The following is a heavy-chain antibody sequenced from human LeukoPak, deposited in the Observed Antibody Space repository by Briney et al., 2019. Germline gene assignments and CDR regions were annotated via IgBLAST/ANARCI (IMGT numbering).Heavy chain of an antibody. CDR3: AKDGGLVGATTLFSVAFDI. CDR1: GFTFSSYA. CDR2: ISGSGGST. J-gene: IGHJ3*02. V-gene: IGHV3-23*01. D-gene: IGHD1-26*01. Sequence: GGSLRLSCAASGFTFSSYAMSWVRQAPGKGLEWVSAISGSGGSTYYADSVKGRFTTSRDNSKNTLYLQMNSLRAEDTAVYYCAKDGGLVGATTLFSVAFDIWGQGTMVTVSS.